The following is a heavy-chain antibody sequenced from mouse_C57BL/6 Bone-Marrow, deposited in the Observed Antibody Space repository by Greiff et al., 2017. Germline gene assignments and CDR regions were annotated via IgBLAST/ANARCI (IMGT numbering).Heavy chain of an antibody. J-gene: IGHJ2*01. V-gene: IGHV1-69*01. CDR3: AREGNWVLCDY. D-gene: IGHD4-1*01. Sequence: QVQLQQPGAELVMPGASVKLSCKASGYTFTSYWMHWVKQRPGQGLEWIGEIDPSDSYNNYNPKFKGKSTLTVDKSSSTVYMQLSSLTSEDSAVYYCAREGNWVLCDYWGQGTTLTVSS. CDR1: GYTFTSYW. CDR2: IDPSDSYN.